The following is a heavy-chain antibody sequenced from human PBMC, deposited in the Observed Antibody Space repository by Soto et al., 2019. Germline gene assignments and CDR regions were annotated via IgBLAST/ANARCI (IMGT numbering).Heavy chain of an antibody. CDR2: INPKFGDT. CDR1: GYTFTAYH. Sequence: QVQLVQSGAEVKEPGDSVRVSCEASGYTFTAYHIHWVRQAPGQGLERMGWINPKFGDTTYAQDFQGRVSMTRDMSISTVYMEFSRLTSDDTAIYYCARNMDYYYGRGSGNGHGVWGQGTTVTVFS. D-gene: IGHD3-10*02. J-gene: IGHJ6*02. CDR3: ARNMDYYYGRGSGNGHGV. V-gene: IGHV1-2*02.